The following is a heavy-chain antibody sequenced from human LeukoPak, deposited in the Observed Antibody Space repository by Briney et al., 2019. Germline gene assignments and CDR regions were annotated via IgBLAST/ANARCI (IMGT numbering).Heavy chain of an antibody. CDR3: AKDTRLRSSPRWPYFDY. J-gene: IGHJ4*02. V-gene: IGHV3-9*01. D-gene: IGHD6-13*01. CDR1: GFTFDDYA. Sequence: PGRSLRLSCAASGFTFDDYAMHWVRQAPGKGLEWVSGISWNSGSIGYADSVKGRFTISRDNAKNSLYLRMNSLRAEDTALYYCAKDTRLRSSPRWPYFDYWGQGTLVTVSS. CDR2: ISWNSGSI.